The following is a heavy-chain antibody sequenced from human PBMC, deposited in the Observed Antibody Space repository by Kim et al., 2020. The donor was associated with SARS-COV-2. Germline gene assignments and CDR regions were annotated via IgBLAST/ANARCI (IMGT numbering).Heavy chain of an antibody. CDR2: LIYSSLST. CDR1: GFTFNNNV. V-gene: IGHV3-23*01. D-gene: IGHD4-17*01. CDR3: ARGNDGNFIEH. Sequence: GGSLRLSCGASGFTFNNNVMAWVRQAPAKGLEWVSHLIYSSLSTQYADPVKGRFTISRETSQSTLYLQMVSLRAEDTAIYYCARGNDGNFIEHWGPGSLVTVSS. J-gene: IGHJ4*02.